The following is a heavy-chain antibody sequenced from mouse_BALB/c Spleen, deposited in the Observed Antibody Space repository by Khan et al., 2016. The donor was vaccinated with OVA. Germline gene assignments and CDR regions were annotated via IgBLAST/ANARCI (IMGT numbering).Heavy chain of an antibody. V-gene: IGHV1S137*01. Sequence: QVQLQQPGPELVRPGVSVKISCKGSGYTFTDYSMHWVKQSHAKSLEWIGLISTYSGNTNYRQKFKGKATMTVDKSSSTAYMELVRLTSEDSGMXYCTSSAYDGYYDYWGQGTTLTVSS. CDR3: TSSAYDGYYDY. J-gene: IGHJ2*01. CDR2: ISTYSGNT. D-gene: IGHD2-3*01. CDR1: GYTFTDYS.